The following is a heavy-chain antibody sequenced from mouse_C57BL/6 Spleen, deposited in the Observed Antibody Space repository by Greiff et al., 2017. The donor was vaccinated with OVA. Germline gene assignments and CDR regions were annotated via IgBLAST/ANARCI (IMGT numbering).Heavy chain of an antibody. CDR3: ASGYYYGSSYAMDY. CDR1: GYTFTSYW. Sequence: VQLQQPGAELVRPGSSVKLSCKASGYTFTSYWMHWVKQRPIQGLEWIGNIDPSDSETHYNQKFKDKATLTVDKSSSTAYMQLSSLTSEDSAVYYGASGYYYGSSYAMDYWGQGTSVTVSS. D-gene: IGHD1-1*01. J-gene: IGHJ4*01. V-gene: IGHV1-52*01. CDR2: IDPSDSET.